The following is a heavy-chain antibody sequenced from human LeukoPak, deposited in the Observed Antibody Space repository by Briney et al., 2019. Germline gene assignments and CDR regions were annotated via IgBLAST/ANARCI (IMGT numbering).Heavy chain of an antibody. CDR3: ARRAAARPRYFDL. CDR1: GGSISSSSYY. V-gene: IGHV4-39*01. Sequence: SETLSLTCTVSGGSISSSSYYWGWIRQPPGKGLGWIGSIYYSGSTYYNPSLKSRVTISVDTSKNQFSLKLSSVTAADTAVYYCARRAAARPRYFDLWGRGTLVTVSS. D-gene: IGHD6-6*01. J-gene: IGHJ2*01. CDR2: IYYSGST.